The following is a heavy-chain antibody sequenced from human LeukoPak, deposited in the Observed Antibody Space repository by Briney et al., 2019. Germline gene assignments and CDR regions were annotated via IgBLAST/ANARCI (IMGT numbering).Heavy chain of an antibody. J-gene: IGHJ4*02. D-gene: IGHD4-17*01. CDR1: RYTFTGYY. Sequence: ASVKVSCKASRYTFTGYYMHWVRQAPGQGLEWMGWINPNSGGTNYAQKFQGRVTMTRDTSISTAYMELSRLRSDDTAVYYCARAIGDHLVYFDYWGQGTLVTVSS. CDR3: ARAIGDHLVYFDY. CDR2: INPNSGGT. V-gene: IGHV1-2*02.